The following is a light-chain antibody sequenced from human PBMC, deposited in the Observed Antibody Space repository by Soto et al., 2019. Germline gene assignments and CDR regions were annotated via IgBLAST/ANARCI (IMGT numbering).Light chain of an antibody. V-gene: IGLV2-11*01. CDR2: DVS. CDR3: CSFAGSYTFWV. Sequence: QSALTQPRSVSGSPGHAVTISCTGTSSDFGDYNYVSWYQQYPGKAPKLVIYDVSKRPSGVPDRFSGSKSGNTASLTISGLQAEDEADYYCCSFAGSYTFWVFGGGTKLTV. CDR1: SSDFGDYNY. J-gene: IGLJ3*02.